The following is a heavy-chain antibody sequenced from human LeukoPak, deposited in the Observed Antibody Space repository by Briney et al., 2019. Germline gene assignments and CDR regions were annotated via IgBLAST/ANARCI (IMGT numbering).Heavy chain of an antibody. CDR3: ARGRGYSYGLDY. J-gene: IGHJ4*02. Sequence: ASVKVSCKASGYTFTSYDINWVRQATGQGLEWMGWMNPNSGNTGYAQKFQGRVTMTRNTSISTAYMELSSLRSKDTAVYYCARGRGYSYGLDYWGQGTLVIVSS. V-gene: IGHV1-8*01. CDR2: MNPNSGNT. D-gene: IGHD5-18*01. CDR1: GYTFTSYD.